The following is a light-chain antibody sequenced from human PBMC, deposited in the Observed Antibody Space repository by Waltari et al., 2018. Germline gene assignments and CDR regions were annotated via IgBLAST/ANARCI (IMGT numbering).Light chain of an antibody. CDR3: QHYVRLPVT. J-gene: IGKJ1*01. Sequence: EIVLTQSPGMVSLSPGERATLSCRASQSLCRALAWYQQKPGQAPRLLIYGASTRATGIPDRFSGSGSGTDFSLTITRLEPEDFAVYYCQHYVRLPVTFGQGTKVDIK. CDR1: QSLCRA. CDR2: GAS. V-gene: IGKV3-20*01.